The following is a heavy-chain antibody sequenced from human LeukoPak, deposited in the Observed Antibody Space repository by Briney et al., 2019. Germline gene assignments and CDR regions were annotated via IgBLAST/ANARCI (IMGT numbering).Heavy chain of an antibody. D-gene: IGHD6-13*01. V-gene: IGHV4-59*01. J-gene: IGHJ6*02. CDR2: IYYSGST. Sequence: SETLSLTCTVSGGSISSYYWSWIRQPPGKGLEWIGYIYYSGSTNYNPSLKSRVTISVDTSKNQFSLKLSSVTAADTAVYYCARVVAAAAYYYAMDVWGQGTTVTVSS. CDR3: ARVVAAAAYYYAMDV. CDR1: GGSISSYY.